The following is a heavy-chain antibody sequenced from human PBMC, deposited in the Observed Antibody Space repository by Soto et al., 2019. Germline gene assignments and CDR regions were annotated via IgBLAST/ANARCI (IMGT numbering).Heavy chain of an antibody. J-gene: IGHJ4*02. Sequence: ASVKVSCKASGDTFTSYYMHWVRQSPEQGLEWMGIINPSGGSTSYAQKFQGRVTMTTDTSTSTVYMELSSLRSEDTAVYYCARDEIGSSALGYWGQGTLVTVS. CDR3: ARDEIGSSALGY. CDR2: INPSGGST. CDR1: GDTFTSYY. V-gene: IGHV1-46*01. D-gene: IGHD2-2*01.